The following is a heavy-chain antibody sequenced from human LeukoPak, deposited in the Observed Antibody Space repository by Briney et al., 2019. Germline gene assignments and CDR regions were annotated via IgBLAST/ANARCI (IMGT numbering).Heavy chain of an antibody. CDR2: IYTSGST. V-gene: IGHV4-4*07. J-gene: IGHJ3*02. CDR1: GGSTSSYY. Sequence: SETLSLTCTVSGGSTSSYYWSWIRQPAGKGLEWIGRIYTSGSTNYNPSLKSRVTMSVDTSKNQFSLKLSSVTAADTAVYYCARDLGYCTNGVCYRDAFDIWGQGTMVTVSS. CDR3: ARDLGYCTNGVCYRDAFDI. D-gene: IGHD2-8*01.